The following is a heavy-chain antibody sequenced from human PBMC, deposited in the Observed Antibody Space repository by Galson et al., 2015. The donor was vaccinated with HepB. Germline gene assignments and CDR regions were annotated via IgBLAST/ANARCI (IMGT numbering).Heavy chain of an antibody. V-gene: IGHV4-59*01. CDR2: IYYSGST. D-gene: IGHD5-24*01. CDR3: ARARDGYTERNLYYFDY. Sequence: SETLSLTCTVSGGSISSYYWSWIRQPPGKGLEWIGYIYYSGSTNYNPSLKSRVTISVDTSKNQFSLKLSSVTAADTAVYYCARARDGYTERNLYYFDYWGQGTLVTVSS. J-gene: IGHJ4*02. CDR1: GGSISSYY.